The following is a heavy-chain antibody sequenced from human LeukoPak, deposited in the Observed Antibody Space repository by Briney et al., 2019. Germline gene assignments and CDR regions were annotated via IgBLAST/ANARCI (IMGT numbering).Heavy chain of an antibody. J-gene: IGHJ4*02. V-gene: IGHV3-21*01. CDR1: GFTFSNFA. D-gene: IGHD6-13*01. CDR2: IVGSSST. CDR3: ARIGAGSSRDY. Sequence: GGSLRLPCAASGFTFSNFAMTWVRQAPGKGLEWVSSIVGSSSTYYADSLKGRFTISRDNAKNSLYLQMNSLRAEDTAVYYCARIGAGSSRDYWGQGTLVTVSS.